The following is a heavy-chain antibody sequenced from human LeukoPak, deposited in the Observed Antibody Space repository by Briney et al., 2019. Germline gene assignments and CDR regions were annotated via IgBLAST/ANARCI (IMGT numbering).Heavy chain of an antibody. CDR3: AEGDYFDY. D-gene: IGHD3-16*01. J-gene: IGHJ4*02. CDR1: GFTFSTSW. V-gene: IGHV3-7*01. CDR2: IKEDGSEK. Sequence: GGSLRLSCAASGFTFSTSWMSWVRQAPGKGLEWVANIKEDGSEKWYMDSVKGRFTISRVNAKNSLYLQMNSLRAEDTAVFYCAEGDYFDYWGQGTLVTVSS.